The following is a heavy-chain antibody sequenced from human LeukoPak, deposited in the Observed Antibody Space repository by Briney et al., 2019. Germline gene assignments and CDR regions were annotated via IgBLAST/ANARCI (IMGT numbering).Heavy chain of an antibody. CDR2: IYHSGST. V-gene: IGHV4-59*12. CDR1: GGSISSYY. Sequence: PSETLSLTCTVSGGSISSYYWNWIRQPPGKGLEWIGYIYHSGSTYYNPSLKSRVTISVDRSKNQFSLKLSSVTAADTAVYYCARDTRFQQGYYGMDVWGQGTTVTVSS. CDR3: ARDTRFQQGYYGMDV. D-gene: IGHD3-3*01. J-gene: IGHJ6*02.